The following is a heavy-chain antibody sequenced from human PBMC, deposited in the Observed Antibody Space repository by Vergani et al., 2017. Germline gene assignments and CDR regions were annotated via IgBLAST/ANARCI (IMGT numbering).Heavy chain of an antibody. CDR3: AKLRDGYNYLGY. CDR2: ISRSGSST. V-gene: IGHV3-11*01. Sequence: QVQLVESGGGLVKPGGSLRLSCAASGFTFGDYYMTWIRQAPGKGLEWVSYISRSGSSTYYADSVRGRFTISRDNSKNTLYLQMNSLRAEDTAVYYCAKLRDGYNYLGYWGQGTLVTVSS. J-gene: IGHJ4*02. D-gene: IGHD5-24*01. CDR1: GFTFGDYY.